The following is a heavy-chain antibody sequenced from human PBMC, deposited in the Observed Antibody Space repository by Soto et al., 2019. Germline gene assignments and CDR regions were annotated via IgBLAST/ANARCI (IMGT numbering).Heavy chain of an antibody. J-gene: IGHJ5*02. CDR3: ASPKIAFYNWFDP. Sequence: SETLSLTCTVSGGSISDRSYYWGWIRQPPGKGLEWLGSIYYSGSTYNNPSLKSRVTISVDTSKNQFSLKLSSVTAADTAVYYCASPKIAFYNWFDPWGQGTLVTVSS. D-gene: IGHD3-3*02. CDR2: IYYSGST. V-gene: IGHV4-39*01. CDR1: GGSISDRSYY.